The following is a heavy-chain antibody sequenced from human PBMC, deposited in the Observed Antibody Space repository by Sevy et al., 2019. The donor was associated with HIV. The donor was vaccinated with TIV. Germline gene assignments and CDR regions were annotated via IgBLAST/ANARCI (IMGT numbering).Heavy chain of an antibody. J-gene: IGHJ4*02. Sequence: ASVKVSCKASGGTFSSYGISWVRQAPGQGLEWMGGIIPILGTVNYAQKFQGRVTITVDESTKRAYMELSSLRSEDTAVYYCARGGGNGWYYFDYWGQETLFTVSS. D-gene: IGHD6-19*01. CDR2: IIPILGTV. CDR1: GGTFSSYG. V-gene: IGHV1-69*13. CDR3: ARGGGNGWYYFDY.